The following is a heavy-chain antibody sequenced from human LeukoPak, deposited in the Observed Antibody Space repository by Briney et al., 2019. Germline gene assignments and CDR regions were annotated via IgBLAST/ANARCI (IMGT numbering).Heavy chain of an antibody. V-gene: IGHV3-74*01. D-gene: IGHD2/OR15-2a*01. CDR1: GFSFSGHW. J-gene: IGHJ4*02. CDR3: ARGPNSNWSGLDF. CDR2: ISPTGSTT. Sequence: GGSLRLSCTASGFSFSGHWMHWARQLPGKGLVWVSRISPTGSTTSYADSVKGRFTVSRDNAKITLYLQVNNLRAEDTAVYYCARGPNSNWSGLDFWGQGTLLTVSS.